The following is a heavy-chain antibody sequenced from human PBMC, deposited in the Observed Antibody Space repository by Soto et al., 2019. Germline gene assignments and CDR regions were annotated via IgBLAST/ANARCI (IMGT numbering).Heavy chain of an antibody. CDR3: GRAHRDLQQLVHYYYSMDV. CDR1: GYTFTSYY. D-gene: IGHD6-13*01. Sequence: ASVKVSCKASGYTFTSYYMHWVRQAPGQGLEWMGIINPSGGSTSYAQKFQGRVTISVDTSKNQFSLKLTSVTAADTAVYYCGRAHRDLQQLVHYYYSMDVWGQGTTVTVSS. V-gene: IGHV1-46*01. J-gene: IGHJ6*02. CDR2: INPSGGST.